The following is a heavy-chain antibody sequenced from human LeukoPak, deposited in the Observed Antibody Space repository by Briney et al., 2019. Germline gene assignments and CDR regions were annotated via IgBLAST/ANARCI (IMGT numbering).Heavy chain of an antibody. J-gene: IGHJ4*02. CDR3: ARSREQQLVRDYFDY. CDR1: GGTFSSYA. V-gene: IGHV1-69*05. Sequence: GSSVKVSCKASGGTFSSYAISWVRRAPGQGREWMGRIIPIFGTANYAQKFHGRVTITTDESTSTAYMELSSMRSEDTAVYYCARSREQQLVRDYFDYWGQGTLVTVSS. D-gene: IGHD6-13*01. CDR2: IIPIFGTA.